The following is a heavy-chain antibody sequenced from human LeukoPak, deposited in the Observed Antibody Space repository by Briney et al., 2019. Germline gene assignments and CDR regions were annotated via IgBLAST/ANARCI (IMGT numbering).Heavy chain of an antibody. CDR3: ARDSQDSSGYYYEGDAFDI. D-gene: IGHD3-22*01. V-gene: IGHV3-23*01. CDR1: GFTFSNYG. J-gene: IGHJ3*02. Sequence: GGSLRLSCAASGFTFSNYGMSWVRQAPGKGLKWVSGISGSGGSTYYADSVKGRFTISRDNAKNTLYLQMNRLRAEDTAVYYCARDSQDSSGYYYEGDAFDIWGQGTMVTVSS. CDR2: ISGSGGST.